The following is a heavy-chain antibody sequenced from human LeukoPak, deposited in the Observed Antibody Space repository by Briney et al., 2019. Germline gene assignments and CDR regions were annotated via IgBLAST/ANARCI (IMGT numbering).Heavy chain of an antibody. J-gene: IGHJ4*01. Sequence: GESLKISCEVSGYNFASCWIVWVRQMSGKGLEWMGIIYPDDSDTTYSPSFQGQVTFSADNSINTAYLEWSSLKASDTAMYYCARLDGSQNYPDFWGQGTLVTVSS. V-gene: IGHV5-51*01. CDR3: ARLDGSQNYPDF. CDR1: GYNFASCW. CDR2: IYPDDSDT. D-gene: IGHD3-10*01.